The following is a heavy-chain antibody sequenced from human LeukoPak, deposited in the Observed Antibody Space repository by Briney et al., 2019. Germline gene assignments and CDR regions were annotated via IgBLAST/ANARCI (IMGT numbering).Heavy chain of an antibody. V-gene: IGHV1-69*13. CDR2: IIPIFGTA. J-gene: IGHJ4*02. CDR3: ARDRVVEATTAFDY. CDR1: GGTFSSYA. Sequence: GASVKVSCKASGGTFSSYAISWVRQAPGQGLEWMGGIIPIFGTANYAQKFQGRVTITADESTSTAYMELSSLRSEDTAVYYCARDRVVEATTAFDYWGQGTLVTVSS. D-gene: IGHD1-26*01.